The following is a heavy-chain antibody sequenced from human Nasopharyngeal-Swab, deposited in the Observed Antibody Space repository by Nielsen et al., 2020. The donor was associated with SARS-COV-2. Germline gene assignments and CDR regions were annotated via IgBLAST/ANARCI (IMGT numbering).Heavy chain of an antibody. D-gene: IGHD6-13*01. J-gene: IGHJ4*02. V-gene: IGHV1-46*01. CDR2: INPSGGST. Sequence: ASGKVSCKASGYTFTSYDMHWVRQAPGQGLEWMGIINPSGGSTSYAQKFQGRVTMTRDTSTSTVYMELSSLRAEDTAVYYCARDQASIAAMAYWGQGTLVTVSS. CDR1: GYTFTSYD. CDR3: ARDQASIAAMAY.